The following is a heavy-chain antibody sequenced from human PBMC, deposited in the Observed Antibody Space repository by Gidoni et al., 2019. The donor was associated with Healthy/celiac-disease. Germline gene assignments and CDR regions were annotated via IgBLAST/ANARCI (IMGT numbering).Heavy chain of an antibody. CDR3: ARDWSDIVVVVAAKTGWFDP. Sequence: VQLVQSGAEVKKPGSSVKVSCQASGGPFSRHPISWVRQAPGQGLEWMGRIIPILGIANYAQKFQGRVTITADKSTSTAYMELSSLRSEDTAVYYCARDWSDIVVVVAAKTGWFDPWGQGTLVTVSS. V-gene: IGHV1-69*04. CDR1: GGPFSRHP. D-gene: IGHD2-15*01. CDR2: IIPILGIA. J-gene: IGHJ5*02.